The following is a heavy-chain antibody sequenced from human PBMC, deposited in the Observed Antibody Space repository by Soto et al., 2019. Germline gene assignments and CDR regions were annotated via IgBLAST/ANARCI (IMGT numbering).Heavy chain of an antibody. Sequence: EVQLVESGGGLVKPGGSLRLSCAASGFTISHYGMNWLRQSPGKGLEWVSSITSGDSDDSHIYYADSVKGRFTISRDNAKNSLHLHMNSLRAEDTAVYYCARDKNSYGGYGDWGQGTLVTVSS. V-gene: IGHV3-21*01. CDR2: ITSGDSDDSHI. J-gene: IGHJ4*02. D-gene: IGHD3-10*01. CDR1: GFTISHYG. CDR3: ARDKNSYGGYGD.